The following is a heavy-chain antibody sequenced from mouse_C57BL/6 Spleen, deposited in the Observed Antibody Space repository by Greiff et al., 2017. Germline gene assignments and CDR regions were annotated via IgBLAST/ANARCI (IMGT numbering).Heavy chain of an antibody. D-gene: IGHD2-5*01. Sequence: VQLQQPGAELVRPGSSVKLSCKASGYTFTSYWMDWVKQRPGQGLEWIGNIYPSDSETHYNQKFKDKATLTVDKSSSTAYMQRSSLTSEDSAVYYGALAYYSNSWYCDVWGTGTTVTVSS. CDR1: GYTFTSYW. V-gene: IGHV1-61*01. CDR2: IYPSDSET. J-gene: IGHJ1*03. CDR3: ALAYYSNSWYCDV.